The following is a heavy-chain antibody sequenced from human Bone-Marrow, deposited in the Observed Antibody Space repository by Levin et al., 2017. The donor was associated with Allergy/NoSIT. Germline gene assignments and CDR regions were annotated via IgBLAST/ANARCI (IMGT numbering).Heavy chain of an antibody. D-gene: IGHD6-19*01. V-gene: IGHV3-23*01. CDR2: ITGSGGLT. J-gene: IGHJ4*02. CDR3: AKWARNSGWFDY. CDR1: GFTFSNYA. Sequence: GESLKISCAASGFTFSNYAMGWVRQAPGKGLEWVSSITGSGGLTHSAESVKGRFTISRDNSKNTLYLQMSSLRAGDTAVYYCAKWARNSGWFDYWGQGTLVTVSS.